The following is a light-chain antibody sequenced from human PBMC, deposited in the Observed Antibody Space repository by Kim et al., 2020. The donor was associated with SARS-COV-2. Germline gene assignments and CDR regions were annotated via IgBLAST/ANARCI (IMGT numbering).Light chain of an antibody. CDR1: QRISSNN. J-gene: IGKJ2*01. Sequence: EIVLTQSPATLSLSPGERATLSGGASQRISSNNIVWYQQKPGQAPRLLTYDASIRATGIPDRFRGSGSGTDFTLTISRLEPEDFAVYYCQQYDSSPPYTFGQGTKLEI. CDR2: DAS. V-gene: IGKV3D-20*01. CDR3: QQYDSSPPYT.